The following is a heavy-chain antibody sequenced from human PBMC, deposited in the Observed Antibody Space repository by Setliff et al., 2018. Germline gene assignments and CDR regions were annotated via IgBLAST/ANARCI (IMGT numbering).Heavy chain of an antibody. D-gene: IGHD4-17*01. CDR2: IYYSGST. CDR3: ARRGAGMQYGDYVTFDP. V-gene: IGHV4-59*08. Sequence: SETLSLTCTVSGGSISSHYWSWIRQTPGKGLEWIGSIYYSGSTNYNPSLKSRVTISVDTSKNQFSLKLGSMTAADTAVYYCARRGAGMQYGDYVTFDPWGQGTLVTVSS. J-gene: IGHJ5*02. CDR1: GGSISSHY.